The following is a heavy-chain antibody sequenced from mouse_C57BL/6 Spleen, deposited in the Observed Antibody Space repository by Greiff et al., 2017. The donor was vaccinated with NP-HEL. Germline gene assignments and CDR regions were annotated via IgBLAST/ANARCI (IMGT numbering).Heavy chain of an antibody. CDR3: ARNYYYGSSYLDY. CDR2: INPSNGGT. J-gene: IGHJ2*01. Sequence: VQLQQPGTELVKPGASVKLSFTSYWMHWVKQRPGQGLEWIGNINPSNGGTNYNEKFKSKATLTVDKSSSTAYMQLSSLTSEDSAVYYCARNYYYGSSYLDYWGQGTTLTVSS. V-gene: IGHV1-53*01. CDR1: TSYW. D-gene: IGHD1-1*01.